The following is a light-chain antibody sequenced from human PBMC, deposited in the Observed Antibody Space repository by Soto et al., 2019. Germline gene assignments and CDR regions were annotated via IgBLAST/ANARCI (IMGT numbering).Light chain of an antibody. V-gene: IGKV1-12*01. CDR2: AAS. CDR1: QDIRSX. Sequence: DIQMTQSPSSVSASVVDRVTITWSASQDIRSXLACYHPQPXKAPKLXXYAASSLQSGVPSRFSGSGSGTDLTLTISSLQPEDSATYHGQQANSSPTWTFGQGTRLEI. CDR3: QQANSSPTWT. J-gene: IGKJ5*01.